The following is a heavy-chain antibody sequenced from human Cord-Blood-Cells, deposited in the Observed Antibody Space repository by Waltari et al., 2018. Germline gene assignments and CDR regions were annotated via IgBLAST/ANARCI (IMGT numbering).Heavy chain of an antibody. V-gene: IGHV3-9*01. CDR2: ISWNSGSI. CDR1: GFTFDDYA. J-gene: IGHJ4*02. Sequence: EVQLVESGGGLVQPGRSLRLSCAASGFTFDDYAMHWVRQAPGKGLEGVSGISWNSGSIGYADSVKGRFTISRDNAKNSLYLQMNSLRAEDTALYYCAKDSTMVQGVIDYWGQGTLVTVSS. CDR3: AKDSTMVQGVIDY. D-gene: IGHD3-10*01.